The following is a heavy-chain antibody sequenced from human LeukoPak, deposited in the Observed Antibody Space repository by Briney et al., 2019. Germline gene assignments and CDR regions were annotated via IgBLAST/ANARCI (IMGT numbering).Heavy chain of an antibody. CDR3: ARYGLVEFRNAFQY. D-gene: IGHD6-6*01. J-gene: IGHJ1*01. V-gene: IGHV4-61*01. CDR2: IHDRGSD. CDR1: GASITTTNFW. Sequence: SETLSLTCSVSGASITTTNFWWTWIRQSPGRGLEWIGYIHDRGSDKYNPALESRATLSVDTSKNQFSLKLNSVTAADTAVCYCARYGLVEFRNAFQYWGQGILVSVSS.